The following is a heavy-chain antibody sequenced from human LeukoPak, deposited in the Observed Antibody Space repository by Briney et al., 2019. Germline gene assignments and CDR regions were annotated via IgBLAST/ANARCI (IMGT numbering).Heavy chain of an antibody. J-gene: IGHJ2*01. D-gene: IGHD2-15*01. CDR2: ISGSGGST. CDR1: GFTFSSYG. Sequence: GGSLRLSCAASGFTFSSYGMSWVRQAPGKGLEWVSAISGSGGSTYYADSVKGRFTISRDNSKNTLYLQMNSLRAEDTAVYYCAKGKGSSYSSWYFDLWGRGTLVTVSS. CDR3: AKGKGSSYSSWYFDL. V-gene: IGHV3-23*01.